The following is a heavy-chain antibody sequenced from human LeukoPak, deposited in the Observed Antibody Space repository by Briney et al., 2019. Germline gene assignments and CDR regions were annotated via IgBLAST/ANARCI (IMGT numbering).Heavy chain of an antibody. CDR2: INPSGGST. CDR1: GYTFTSYY. V-gene: IGHV1-46*01. Sequence: ASVKVSCKASGYTFTSYYMHWVRQAPGQGLEWMGIINPSGGSTSYAQKFQGRVTMTRDTSTSTVYMELSSLRSEDAAVYYCARGRKVPWGGNTIFGVVYYMDVWGKGTTVTVSS. CDR3: ARGRKVPWGGNTIFGVVYYMDV. D-gene: IGHD3-3*01. J-gene: IGHJ6*03.